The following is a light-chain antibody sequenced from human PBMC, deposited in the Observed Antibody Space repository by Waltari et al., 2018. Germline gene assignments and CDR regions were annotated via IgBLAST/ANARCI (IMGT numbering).Light chain of an antibody. CDR1: SGNIASNY. CDR3: QSYDLNSRVV. J-gene: IGLJ2*01. Sequence: FMLTQPHSVSESPGKTVTISCTRSSGNIASNYVQWYQQRPGGAPPTVVYGDTQRPSGVPGRFSGSIDRSSNSASLPISGLITEDEADYYCQSYDLNSRVVFGGRTKLTVL. V-gene: IGLV6-57*03. CDR2: GDT.